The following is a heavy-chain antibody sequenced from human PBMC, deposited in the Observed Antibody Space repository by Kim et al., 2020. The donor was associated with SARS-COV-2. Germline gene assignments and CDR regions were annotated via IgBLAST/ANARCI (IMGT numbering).Heavy chain of an antibody. CDR1: GYTFTGYY. Sequence: ASVKVSCKASGYTFTGYYMHWVRQAPGQGLEWMGWINPNSGGTNYAQKFQGWVTMTRDTSISTAYMELSRLRSDDTAVYYCARGSSADWLLYYFDYWGQGTLVTVSS. CDR3: ARGSSADWLLYYFDY. J-gene: IGHJ4*02. CDR2: INPNSGGT. D-gene: IGHD6-19*01. V-gene: IGHV1-2*04.